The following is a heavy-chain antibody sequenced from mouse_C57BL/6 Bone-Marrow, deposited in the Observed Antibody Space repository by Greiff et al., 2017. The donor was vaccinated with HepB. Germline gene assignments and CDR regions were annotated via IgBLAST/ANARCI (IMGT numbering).Heavy chain of an antibody. D-gene: IGHD3-1*01. CDR2: ISYSGST. Sequence: VQLKESGPGLAKPSQTLSLTCSVTGYSITSDYWNWIRKCPGNKLEYMGYISYSGSTYYNPSLKSRISITRDTSKNQYYLQLNSVTTEDTATYYCARWGLRNYFDYWGQGTTLTVSS. J-gene: IGHJ2*01. CDR1: GYSITSDY. CDR3: ARWGLRNYFDY. V-gene: IGHV3-8*01.